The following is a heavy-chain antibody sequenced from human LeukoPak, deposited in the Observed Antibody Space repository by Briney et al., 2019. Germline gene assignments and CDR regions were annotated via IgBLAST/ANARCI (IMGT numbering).Heavy chain of an antibody. Sequence: SETLSLTCTVSGGSISSYYWSWIRQPPGKGLEWIGYIYYSGSTNYNPSLKSRVTISVDTSKNQFSLKLSSVTAADTAVYYCARVCSGGSCYTPNDAFDIWGQGTMVTVSS. CDR2: IYYSGST. CDR1: GGSISSYY. J-gene: IGHJ3*02. V-gene: IGHV4-59*01. CDR3: ARVCSGGSCYTPNDAFDI. D-gene: IGHD2-15*01.